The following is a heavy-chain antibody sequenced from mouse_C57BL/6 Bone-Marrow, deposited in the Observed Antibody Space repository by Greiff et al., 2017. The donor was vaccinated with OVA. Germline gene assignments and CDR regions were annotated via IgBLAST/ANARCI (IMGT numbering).Heavy chain of an antibody. V-gene: IGHV1-52*01. Sequence: VQLQQPGAELVRPGSSVKLSCKASGYTFTSYWMHWAKQRPIQGLEWIGNIDPSDSETHYNQKFKDKATLTVDKSSSTAYMQLSSLTSEDSAVYYCARSHYYGSPHWYFDVWGTGTTVTVSS. CDR1: GYTFTSYW. D-gene: IGHD1-1*01. J-gene: IGHJ1*03. CDR3: ARSHYYGSPHWYFDV. CDR2: IDPSDSET.